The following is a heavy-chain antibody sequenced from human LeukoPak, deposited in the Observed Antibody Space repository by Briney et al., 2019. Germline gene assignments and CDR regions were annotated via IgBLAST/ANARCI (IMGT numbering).Heavy chain of an antibody. CDR3: TRFYGSAKFYY. Sequence: GGSPRLFCAASGITFSGSAVHWVRQASGKGLEFVGRIRSKANSYATAYAASVKGRFTISRDDSKNTAYLQMNSLTTEDTAVYYCTRFYGSAKFYYWGQGTLVTVSS. D-gene: IGHD3-10*01. CDR1: GITFSGSA. CDR2: IRSKANSYAT. V-gene: IGHV3-73*01. J-gene: IGHJ4*02.